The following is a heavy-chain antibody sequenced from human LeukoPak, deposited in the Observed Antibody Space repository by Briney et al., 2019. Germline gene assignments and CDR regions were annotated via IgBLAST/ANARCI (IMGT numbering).Heavy chain of an antibody. V-gene: IGHV3-7*02. CDR1: GFTFTSFW. Sequence: GGSLRLSCAASGFTFTSFWMSWVRQAPGKGLEWVANIKQDGSEKYYVDSVKDRFTFSRDNAKNSLYLQMNSLRVEDTAVYYCARNRDWAFDYWGQGSLVTVSS. CDR3: ARNRDWAFDY. J-gene: IGHJ4*02. D-gene: IGHD2-21*02. CDR2: IKQDGSEK.